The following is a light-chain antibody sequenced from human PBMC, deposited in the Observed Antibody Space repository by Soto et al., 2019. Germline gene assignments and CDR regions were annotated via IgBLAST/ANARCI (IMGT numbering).Light chain of an antibody. CDR2: WAS. J-gene: IGKJ4*01. Sequence: DIVMTQSPDSLAVSLGERATINCKSSQSVLYSSNNKNYLAWYQQTPGHPPKVLIYWASTRESGVPDRFSGSGSGTDFTLTISSLQAEDVAVYYCQQYYSSPLTFGGGTKVEIK. CDR1: QSVLYSSNNKNY. V-gene: IGKV4-1*01. CDR3: QQYYSSPLT.